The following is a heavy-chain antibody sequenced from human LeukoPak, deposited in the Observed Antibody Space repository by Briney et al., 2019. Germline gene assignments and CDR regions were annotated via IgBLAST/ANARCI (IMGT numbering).Heavy chain of an antibody. CDR2: IYHSGST. J-gene: IGHJ5*02. CDR3: ARDGNWFDP. Sequence: SETLSLTCTVSGYSISSGYYWGWIRQPPGKGLEWIGSIYHSGSTYYNPSLKSRVTISVDTSKNQVSLKLSSVTAADTAVYYCARDGNWFDPWGQGTLVTVSS. CDR1: GYSISSGYY. V-gene: IGHV4-38-2*02.